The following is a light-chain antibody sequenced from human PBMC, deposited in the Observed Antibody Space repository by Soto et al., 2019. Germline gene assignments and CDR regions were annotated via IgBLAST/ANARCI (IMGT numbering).Light chain of an antibody. CDR2: KAS. V-gene: IGKV1-5*03. CDR1: QSIKNW. J-gene: IGKJ3*01. Sequence: DIQMTQSPSTLSASVGDRVTITCRASQSIKNWLAWYQQKPGEAPKLLIYKASTLESVVPSRFSGSGSGTEFTLTISCLQPDDVATYHCQQYNSYSQFTFGTGTKVDIK. CDR3: QQYNSYSQFT.